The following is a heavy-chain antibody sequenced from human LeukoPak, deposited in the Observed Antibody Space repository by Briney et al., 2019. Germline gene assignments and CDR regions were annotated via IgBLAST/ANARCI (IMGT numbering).Heavy chain of an antibody. CDR2: ISWNSGSI. V-gene: IGHV3-9*01. D-gene: IGHD5-12*01. CDR1: GFTFDDYA. Sequence: GRSLRLSCAASGFTFDDYAMHWVRQAPGKGLEWVSGISWNSGSIGYADSVKGRFTISRDNAKNSLYLQMNSLRAEDTAVYYCARTLYSGYNHDAFDIWGQGTMVTVSS. J-gene: IGHJ3*02. CDR3: ARTLYSGYNHDAFDI.